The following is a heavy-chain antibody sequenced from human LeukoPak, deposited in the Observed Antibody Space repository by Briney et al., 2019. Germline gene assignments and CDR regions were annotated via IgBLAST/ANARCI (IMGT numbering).Heavy chain of an antibody. J-gene: IGHJ4*02. CDR2: IKYHGSDE. V-gene: IGHV3-7*01. Sequence: PGGSLRLSCAASGFTFSDYWMSWVRQARGKGLEWVANIKYHGSDEHYVDSVRGRFTISRDNAKNSLFLQMNSLRAEDTAVYYCARIGGSGTYWDYWGQGTLVTVSS. D-gene: IGHD3-10*01. CDR3: ARIGGSGTYWDY. CDR1: GFTFSDYW.